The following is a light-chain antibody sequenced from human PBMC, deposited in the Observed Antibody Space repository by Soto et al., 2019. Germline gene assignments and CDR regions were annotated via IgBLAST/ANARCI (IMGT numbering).Light chain of an antibody. CDR2: GAS. V-gene: IGKV3-15*01. J-gene: IGKJ1*01. Sequence: EIVMTQSPATLSVSPGVRDTLSCKASQSVSSNLAWYTQKPGQAPRLLIYGASTRATGIPARFSGSGSGTEFTLTISSLQSEDFAVYYCQQYNNWPRTFGQGTKVEIK. CDR3: QQYNNWPRT. CDR1: QSVSSN.